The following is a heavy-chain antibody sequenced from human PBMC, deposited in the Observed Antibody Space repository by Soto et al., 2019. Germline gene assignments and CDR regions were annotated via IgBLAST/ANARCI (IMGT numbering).Heavy chain of an antibody. CDR3: ARGTMLRGPGYYYAMDV. V-gene: IGHV4-31*03. CDR2: IYYSGSS. J-gene: IGHJ6*02. D-gene: IGHD3-10*01. Sequence: SETLSLTCTVSGDSVSRNGYFWTWIRQHPGKGLEWIGYIYYSGSSYYNPSLKSRVIISVDTSKNQFSLNLTAVTAADTAVYYCARGTMLRGPGYYYAMDVWGQGTTVTVSS. CDR1: GDSVSRNGYF.